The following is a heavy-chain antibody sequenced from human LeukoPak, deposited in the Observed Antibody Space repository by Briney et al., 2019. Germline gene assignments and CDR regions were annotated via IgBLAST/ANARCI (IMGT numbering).Heavy chain of an antibody. Sequence: PGGSLRLSCAASGFTVSTNYVIWVRQAPGKGLEWVSVIYSGGSTYYADSVKGRFTISRDNSKNTLYLQMNSLRAEDTAVYYCARASRAAAEGNWGQGTLVTVSS. V-gene: IGHV3-66*01. D-gene: IGHD6-13*01. CDR2: IYSGGST. CDR1: GFTVSTNY. J-gene: IGHJ4*02. CDR3: ARASRAAAEGN.